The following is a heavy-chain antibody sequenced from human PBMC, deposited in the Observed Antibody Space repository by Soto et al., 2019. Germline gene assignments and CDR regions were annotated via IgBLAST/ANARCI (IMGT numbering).Heavy chain of an antibody. D-gene: IGHD6-19*01. V-gene: IGHV4-30-2*01. Sequence: QLQLQESGSGLVKPSQTLSLTCAVSGGSISSGGYSWSWIRQPPGKGLEWIGYIYHSGSTYYNPYFQSRVTISVDRSKNQFSLKLSSVTAADTAVYYCARAGGLGAVAVDYWGQGTLVTVSS. CDR1: GGSISSGGYS. CDR2: IYHSGST. J-gene: IGHJ4*02. CDR3: ARAGGLGAVAVDY.